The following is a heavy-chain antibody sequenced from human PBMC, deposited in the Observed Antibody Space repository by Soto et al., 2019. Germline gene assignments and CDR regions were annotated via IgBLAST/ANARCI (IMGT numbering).Heavy chain of an antibody. CDR1: GGSISSYY. D-gene: IGHD3-3*01. V-gene: IGHV4-59*01. CDR3: AREGLGFWSGPSEGWFDP. Sequence: SETLSLTCTVSGGSISSYYWSWIRQPPGKGLEWIGYIYYSGSTNYNPSLKSRVTISVDTSKNQFSLKLSSVTAADTAVYYCAREGLGFWSGPSEGWFDPWGQGTLVTVSS. J-gene: IGHJ5*02. CDR2: IYYSGST.